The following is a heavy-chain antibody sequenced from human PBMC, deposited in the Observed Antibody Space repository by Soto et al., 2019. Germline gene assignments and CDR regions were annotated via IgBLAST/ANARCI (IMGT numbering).Heavy chain of an antibody. Sequence: HPGGSLRLSCAASGFTFSSYGMHWVRQAPGKGLEWVAVISYDGSNKYYADSVKGRFTISRDNSKNTLYLQMNSLRAEDTAVYYCAAPIGSEYGMDVWGQGTTVTVSS. V-gene: IGHV3-30*03. CDR1: GFTFSSYG. J-gene: IGHJ6*02. CDR3: AAPIGSEYGMDV. CDR2: ISYDGSNK. D-gene: IGHD2-15*01.